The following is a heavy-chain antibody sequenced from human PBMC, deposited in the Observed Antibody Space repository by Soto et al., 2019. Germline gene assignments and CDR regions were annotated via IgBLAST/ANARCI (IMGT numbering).Heavy chain of an antibody. CDR1: GGTFSSYA. V-gene: IGHV1-69*01. J-gene: IGHJ6*02. Sequence: QVQLVQSGAEVKKPGSSVKVSCKTSGGTFSSYAISWVRQAPGQGLERMGGIIPIFGTANYAQKFQGRVTITAGESTSTDYIEMSSIRSEDTAVYYCAREGGNYQSRYCYYGMDVWGQGTTVTVSS. CDR2: IIPIFGTA. CDR3: AREGGNYQSRYCYYGMDV. D-gene: IGHD1-7*01.